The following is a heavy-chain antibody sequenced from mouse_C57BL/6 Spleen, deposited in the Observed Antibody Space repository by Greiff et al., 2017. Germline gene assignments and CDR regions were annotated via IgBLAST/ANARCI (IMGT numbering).Heavy chain of an antibody. Sequence: QVQLQQPGAELVRPGSSVKLSCKASGYTFTSYWMDWVKQRPGQGLEWIGNIYPSDSETHYNQKFKDKATLTVDKSSSTAYMQLSSLTSEDSAVYYCARNYGSSYLYFDYWGQGTTLTVSS. CDR3: ARNYGSSYLYFDY. CDR1: GYTFTSYW. D-gene: IGHD1-1*01. V-gene: IGHV1-61*01. CDR2: IYPSDSET. J-gene: IGHJ2*01.